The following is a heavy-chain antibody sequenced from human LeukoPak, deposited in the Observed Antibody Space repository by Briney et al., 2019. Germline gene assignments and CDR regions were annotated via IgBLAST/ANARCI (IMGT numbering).Heavy chain of an antibody. Sequence: SETLSLTCTVSGGSISGTNYYWGWIRQPPGRGLEWIGSLYSTGRTYYNPSLESRVTISVDTSKNQFSLELTSVTAADTAIYYCARHFSGLRYLNIWGRGTMVTVSS. CDR1: GGSISGTNYY. CDR2: LYSTGRT. D-gene: IGHD1-14*01. V-gene: IGHV4-39*01. J-gene: IGHJ3*02. CDR3: ARHFSGLRYLNI.